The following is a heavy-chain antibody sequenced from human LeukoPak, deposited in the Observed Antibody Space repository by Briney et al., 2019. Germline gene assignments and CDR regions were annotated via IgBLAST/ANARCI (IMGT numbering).Heavy chain of an antibody. Sequence: PSETLSLTCVVSGGFISGYYWSWIRQPPGKGLECIGYIYYSGSTKYNPSLQSRVTISVDTSKNQFSLNLSSVTAADTAVYYCARSLGYYGSGSDHRGGPDYFGSWGLGTLVTVSS. V-gene: IGHV4-59*01. D-gene: IGHD3-10*01. J-gene: IGHJ4*02. CDR3: ARSLGYYGSGSDHRGGPDYFGS. CDR2: IYYSGST. CDR1: GGFISGYY.